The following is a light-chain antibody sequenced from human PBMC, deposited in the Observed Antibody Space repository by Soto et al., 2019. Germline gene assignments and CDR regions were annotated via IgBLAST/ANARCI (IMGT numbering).Light chain of an antibody. CDR1: KLGDKY. CDR3: QAWDSSTEEV. V-gene: IGLV3-1*01. CDR2: QDS. J-gene: IGLJ1*01. Sequence: SSELTQPPSVSVSPGQTASITCSGDKLGDKYACWYQQKPGQSPVLVIYQDSKRPSGIPERFSGSNSGNTATLTISGTQAMDEADYYCQAWDSSTEEVFGTGTKLTVL.